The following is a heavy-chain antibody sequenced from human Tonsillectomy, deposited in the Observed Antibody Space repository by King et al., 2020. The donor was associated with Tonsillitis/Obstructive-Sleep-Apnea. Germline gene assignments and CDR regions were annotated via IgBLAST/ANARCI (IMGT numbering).Heavy chain of an antibody. Sequence: QVQLVQSGAEVKKPGSSVKVSCKASGGTFSNYAISWVRQAPGQGLEWMGRIAPIVDMAQYSQKFAQKFQGRVSIIADTSTSTAYMELSSLRAEDTAVYYCARERSGSGSWGYNWFDPWGQGTLVTVSS. V-gene: IGHV1-69*04. CDR2: IAPIVDMA. CDR3: ARERSGSGSWGYNWFDP. D-gene: IGHD2-15*01. CDR1: GGTFSNYA. J-gene: IGHJ5*02.